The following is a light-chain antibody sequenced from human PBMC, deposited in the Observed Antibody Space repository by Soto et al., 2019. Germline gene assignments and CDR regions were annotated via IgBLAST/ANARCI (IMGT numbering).Light chain of an antibody. J-gene: IGLJ2*01. Sequence: QSVLTQPASVSGSPGQSITISCTGTSSDVGGYNYVSWYQQHPGKAPKVMIYEVNNRPSGVSNRFSGSKSGNTASLTISGLQAEDEAYYYCSSYRSSSTPVVFGGGTQLTVL. CDR3: SSYRSSSTPVV. CDR2: EVN. V-gene: IGLV2-14*01. CDR1: SSDVGGYNY.